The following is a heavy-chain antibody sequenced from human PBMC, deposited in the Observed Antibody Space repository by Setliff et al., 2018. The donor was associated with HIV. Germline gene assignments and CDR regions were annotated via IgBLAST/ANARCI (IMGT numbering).Heavy chain of an antibody. D-gene: IGHD5-12*01. CDR3: AFSKQMATMAFDY. V-gene: IGHV4-39*01. J-gene: IGHJ4*02. CDR1: GGSISSGSYY. CDR2: IYHSGFT. Sequence: SETLSPTCTVSGGSISSGSYYWGWIRQPPGQGLEWIGSIYHSGFTYHNPSLKSRITLSVDTSKNQFSLKLSSVTAADTAVYYCAFSKQMATMAFDYWGQGALVTVSS.